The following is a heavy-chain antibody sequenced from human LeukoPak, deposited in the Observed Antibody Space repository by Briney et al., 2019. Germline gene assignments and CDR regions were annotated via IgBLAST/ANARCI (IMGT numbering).Heavy chain of an antibody. D-gene: IGHD3-3*01. CDR3: ARDTGKSGYPDY. J-gene: IGHJ4*02. CDR2: IYSSGII. V-gene: IGHV4-4*07. Sequence: NPSETLSLTCTVSGDSISSYYWNWIRQPAGKAPEWIGRIYSSGIINYNPSLKSRVTMSLDNSKNQLSLKLSYVTAADTAVYYCARDTGKSGYPDYWGQGTLVTVSS. CDR1: GDSISSYY.